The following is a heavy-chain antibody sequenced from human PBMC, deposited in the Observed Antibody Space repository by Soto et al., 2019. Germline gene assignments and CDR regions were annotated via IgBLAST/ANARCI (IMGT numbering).Heavy chain of an antibody. J-gene: IGHJ4*02. V-gene: IGHV3-33*01. CDR1: GFTFSSYG. CDR3: AGARCCGSGSYSFDY. Sequence: QVQLVESGGGVVQPGRSLRLSCAASGFTFSSYGMHWVRQAPGKGLEWVAVIWYDGSNKYYADSVKGRFTISRDNSKNTLYLQMNSLRAEDTAVYYCAGARCCGSGSYSFDYWGQGTLVTVSS. D-gene: IGHD3-10*01. CDR2: IWYDGSNK.